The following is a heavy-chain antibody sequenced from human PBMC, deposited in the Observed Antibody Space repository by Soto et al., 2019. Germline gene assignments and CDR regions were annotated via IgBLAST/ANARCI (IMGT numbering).Heavy chain of an antibody. CDR1: GFTFSSYA. D-gene: IGHD6-13*01. J-gene: IGHJ6*02. V-gene: IGHV3-23*01. Sequence: GGSLRLSCAASGFTFSSYAMSWVRQAPGKGLEWVSAISGSGGSTYYADSVKGRFTISKEKSKNTLYLQMNSLRAEDTAVYYCANETDSSSLYSYYYGMDVWGQGTTVTVSS. CDR3: ANETDSSSLYSYYYGMDV. CDR2: ISGSGGST.